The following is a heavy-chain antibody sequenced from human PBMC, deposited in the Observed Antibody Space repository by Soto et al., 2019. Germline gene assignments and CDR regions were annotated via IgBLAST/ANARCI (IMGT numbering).Heavy chain of an antibody. J-gene: IGHJ4*02. CDR3: ARGPYYDFWSGYYNPYFDY. Sequence: AASVKVSCKASGYTFTGYYMHWVRQAPGQGLEWMGWINPNSGGTNYAQKFQGRVTMTRDTSISTAYMELSRLRSDDTAVYYCARGPYYDFWSGYYNPYFDYWGQGTLVTVSS. D-gene: IGHD3-3*01. V-gene: IGHV1-2*02. CDR2: INPNSGGT. CDR1: GYTFTGYY.